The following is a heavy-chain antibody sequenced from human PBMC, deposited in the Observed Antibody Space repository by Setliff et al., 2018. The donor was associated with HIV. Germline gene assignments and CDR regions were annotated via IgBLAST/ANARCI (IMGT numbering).Heavy chain of an antibody. V-gene: IGHV4-34*01. CDR3: ARRGSGFFHYYSYMDV. CDR1: GGSFSGYY. D-gene: IGHD3-10*01. J-gene: IGHJ6*03. Sequence: TSETLSLTCAVYGGSFSGYYWSWIRQPPGKGLEWSGEINHSGSTNYNPSLKSRVTISVDTSKNQFSLKLSSVTAADTAVYYCARRGSGFFHYYSYMDVWGKGTTVTVSS. CDR2: INHSGST.